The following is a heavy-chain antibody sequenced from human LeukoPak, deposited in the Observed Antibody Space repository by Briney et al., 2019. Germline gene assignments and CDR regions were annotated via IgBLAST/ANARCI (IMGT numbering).Heavy chain of an antibody. D-gene: IGHD4-11*01. J-gene: IGHJ5*02. CDR3: ARRLQFNWFDP. CDR1: GYTFTGYY. Sequence: ASVKVSCKASGYTFTGYYMHWVQQAPGQGLEWMGIINPSGGSTSYAQKFQGRVTMTRDTSTSTVYMELSSLRSEDTAVYYCARRLQFNWFDPWGQGTLVTVSS. CDR2: INPSGGST. V-gene: IGHV1-46*01.